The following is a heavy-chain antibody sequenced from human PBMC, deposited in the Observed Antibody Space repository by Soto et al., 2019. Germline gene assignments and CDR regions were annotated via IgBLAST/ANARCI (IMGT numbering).Heavy chain of an antibody. Sequence: PSEILSLTCTVSGASISYGGFSWSWIRQSPGKGLEWIGYISHLENTYFHPSFKSRLTMSIDRSRNQFSLNLSSVTAADRAVYYCARVACSGGSCYRGAWFDPWGQGTLVTVS. J-gene: IGHJ5*02. D-gene: IGHD2-15*01. CDR3: ARVACSGGSCYRGAWFDP. CDR1: GASISYGGFS. V-gene: IGHV4-30-2*06. CDR2: ISHLENT.